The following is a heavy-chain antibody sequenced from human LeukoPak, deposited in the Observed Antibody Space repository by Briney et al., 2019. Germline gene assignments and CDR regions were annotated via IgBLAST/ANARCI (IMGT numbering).Heavy chain of an antibody. Sequence: GGSLRLSCAASGFTFSSYGMHWVRQAPGKGLEWVAFIRYDGSNKYYADSVKGRFTISRDNSKNTLYLQMNSLRAKDTAVYYCAKDGTIAAAGTYYWGQGTLVTVSS. CDR3: AKDGTIAAAGTYY. CDR1: GFTFSSYG. D-gene: IGHD6-13*01. J-gene: IGHJ4*02. V-gene: IGHV3-30*02. CDR2: IRYDGSNK.